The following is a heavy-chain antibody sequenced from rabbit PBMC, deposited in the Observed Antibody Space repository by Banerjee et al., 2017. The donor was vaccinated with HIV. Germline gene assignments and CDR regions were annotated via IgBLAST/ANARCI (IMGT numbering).Heavy chain of an antibody. V-gene: IGHV1S45*01. CDR1: GIDFSSSYY. J-gene: IGHJ6*01. CDR3: ARAVQL. Sequence: QEQLVESGGGLVQPGASLTLTCTASGIDFSSSYYMYWVRQAPGKGLEWIGCIHTGSGSTYYASWAKGRFTISKTSSTTVTLQMTSLTAADTATYFCARAVQLWGPGTLVTVS. CDR2: IHTGSGST.